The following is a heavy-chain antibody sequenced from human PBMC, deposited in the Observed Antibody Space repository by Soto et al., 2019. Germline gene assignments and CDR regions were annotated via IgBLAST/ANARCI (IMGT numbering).Heavy chain of an antibody. CDR1: GGSFSGYY. D-gene: IGHD1-1*01. Sequence: PSETLSLTCAVYGGSFSGYYWSWIRQPPGKGLEWIGEINHSGSTNYNPSLKSRVTISVDTSKNQFSLKLSSVTAADTAVYYGAGVTTLVTGFDYWGQGTLVPVSS. CDR2: INHSGST. J-gene: IGHJ4*02. CDR3: AGVTTLVTGFDY. V-gene: IGHV4-34*01.